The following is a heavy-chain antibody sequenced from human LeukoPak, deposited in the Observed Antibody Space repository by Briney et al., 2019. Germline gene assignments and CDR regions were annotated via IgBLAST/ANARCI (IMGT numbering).Heavy chain of an antibody. J-gene: IGHJ5*02. Sequence: PWVPLSLTCTVSRASINDNYWRWRRQPAGKALEWIGRTYTSGATNYQPCLKSRASESVDTSKNQFYLSLRYVTAADTAVYYCTIGGASGSLAPWGPGTLVTV. CDR1: RASINDNY. V-gene: IGHV4-4*07. CDR2: TYTSGAT. CDR3: TIGGASGSLAP. D-gene: IGHD6-13*01.